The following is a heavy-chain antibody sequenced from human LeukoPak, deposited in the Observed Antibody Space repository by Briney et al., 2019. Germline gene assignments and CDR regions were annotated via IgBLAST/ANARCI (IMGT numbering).Heavy chain of an antibody. CDR3: GKTDIYFNPIDY. CDR1: GVSISSSEW. V-gene: IGHV4-4*02. J-gene: IGHJ4*02. D-gene: IGHD3-9*01. CDR2: IHRDGRT. Sequence: SGTLSLTCAVSGVSISSSEWWIWVRQPPGQGLEWIGEIHRDGRTRYNPSPKSRVTMSMDYSKNQFSLSVTSVTAADTAIYYCGKTDIYFNPIDYWGPGSLVTVSS.